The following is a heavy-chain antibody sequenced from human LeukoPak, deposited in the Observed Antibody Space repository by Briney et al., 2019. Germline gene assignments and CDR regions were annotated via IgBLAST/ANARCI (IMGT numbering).Heavy chain of an antibody. CDR2: IRYDGSNK. J-gene: IGHJ4*02. CDR3: AKDGKMATIDY. V-gene: IGHV3-30*02. D-gene: IGHD5-24*01. Sequence: GGSLRLSCAASGFTFSSYGMHWVRQAPGKGLEWVAFIRYDGSNKYYADSVEGRFTISRDNSKDTLYLQMNSLRAEDTAVYYCAKDGKMATIDYWGQGTLVTVSS. CDR1: GFTFSSYG.